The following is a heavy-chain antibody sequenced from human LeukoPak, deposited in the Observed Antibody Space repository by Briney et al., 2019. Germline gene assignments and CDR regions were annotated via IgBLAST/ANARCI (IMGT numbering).Heavy chain of an antibody. J-gene: IGHJ4*02. CDR2: IYYSGST. CDR1: GGSISSSSYY. D-gene: IGHD4-17*01. V-gene: IGHV4-39*07. Sequence: SETLSLTCTVSGGSISSSSYYWGWIRQPPGKGLEWIGSIYYSGSTYYNPSLKSRVTISVDTSKNQFSLKLSSVTAADTAVYYCARGDYGVGQATSRAYDYWGQGTLVTVSS. CDR3: ARGDYGVGQATSRAYDY.